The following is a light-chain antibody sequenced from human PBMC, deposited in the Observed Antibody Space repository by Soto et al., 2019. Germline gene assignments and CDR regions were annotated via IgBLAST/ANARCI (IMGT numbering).Light chain of an antibody. CDR3: QQYNSYPWT. CDR1: QRISIW. V-gene: IGKV1-5*01. J-gene: IGKJ1*01. CDR2: DAS. Sequence: DIQMTQSPSTLSASVGDRVTITCRASQRISIWLAWYQQKPGKAPKLLIYDASSLESGVPSRFSGSGSGTDFTLTISSLQPDDFATYYCQQYNSYPWTFGQGTNVELK.